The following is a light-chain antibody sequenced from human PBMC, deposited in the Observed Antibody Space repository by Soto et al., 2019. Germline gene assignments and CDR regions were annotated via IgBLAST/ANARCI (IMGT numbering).Light chain of an antibody. CDR3: AAWDDNLNGVV. CDR2: SNI. Sequence: QLVLTQPPSASGTPGQRVIMSCSGSSSNIRRNTVNWYQQLPVTAPKLLIYSNIQRPSGVPDRFSGSKSGTSASLAISGLQSEDEADYYCAAWDDNLNGVVFGGGTKLTVL. J-gene: IGLJ2*01. CDR1: SSNIRRNT. V-gene: IGLV1-44*01.